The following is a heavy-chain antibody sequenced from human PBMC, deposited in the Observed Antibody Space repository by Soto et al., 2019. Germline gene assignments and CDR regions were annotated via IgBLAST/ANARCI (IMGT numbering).Heavy chain of an antibody. J-gene: IGHJ6*02. CDR3: VREGDGVYYSYGMDV. CDR2: INGYNGNT. CDR1: GYTCTNYG. V-gene: IGHV1-18*01. Sequence: QVQLVQSGDEVKKPGASVKVSCKASGYTCTNYGISWVRQAPGQGLEWMGWINGYNGNTGYTQKIQGRITMTAETSTATADMELRSLRSDDTAVYYCVREGDGVYYSYGMDVWGQGTTVIVSS. D-gene: IGHD3-10*01.